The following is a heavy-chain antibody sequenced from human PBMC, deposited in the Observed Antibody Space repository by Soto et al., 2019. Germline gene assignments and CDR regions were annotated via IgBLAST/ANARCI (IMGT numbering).Heavy chain of an antibody. V-gene: IGHV1-3*01. J-gene: IGHJ3*02. Sequence: ASVKVSCKASGYTFTSYAMHWVRQAPGQRLEWMGWINAGNGNTKYSQKFQGRVTITRDTSASTAYMELSSLRSEDTAVYYCARAVSGSSSWYTAFDIWGQGTMVTVSS. D-gene: IGHD6-13*01. CDR1: GYTFTSYA. CDR3: ARAVSGSSSWYTAFDI. CDR2: INAGNGNT.